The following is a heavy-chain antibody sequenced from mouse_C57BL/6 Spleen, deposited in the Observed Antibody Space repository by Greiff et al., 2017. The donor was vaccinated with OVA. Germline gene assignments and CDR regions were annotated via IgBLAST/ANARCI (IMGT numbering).Heavy chain of an antibody. V-gene: IGHV1-26*01. CDR1: GYTFTDYY. CDR2: INPNNGGT. D-gene: IGHD4-1*01. J-gene: IGHJ1*03. CDR3: ARGELTGYWYFDV. Sequence: EVQLQQSGPELVKPGASVKISCKASGYTFTDYYMNWVKQSHGKSLVWIGDINPNNGGTSYNQKFKGKATLTVDKSSSTAYIELRSLTSEDSAVYYCARGELTGYWYFDVWGTGTTVIVSS.